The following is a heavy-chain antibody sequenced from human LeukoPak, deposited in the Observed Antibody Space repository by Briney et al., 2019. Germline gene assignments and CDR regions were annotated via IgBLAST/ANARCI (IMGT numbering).Heavy chain of an antibody. V-gene: IGHV4-61*02. CDR1: GGSISSGSYY. J-gene: IGHJ5*02. CDR3: ARGRKGYYGSGRSDWFDP. CDR2: IYTSGST. D-gene: IGHD3-10*01. Sequence: SQTLSLTCTGSGGSISSGSYYWSWIRQPAGKGLEWIGRIYTSGSTNYNPSLKSRVTISVDTSKNQFSLKLSSVTAADTAVYYCARGRKGYYGSGRSDWFDPWGQGTLVTVSS.